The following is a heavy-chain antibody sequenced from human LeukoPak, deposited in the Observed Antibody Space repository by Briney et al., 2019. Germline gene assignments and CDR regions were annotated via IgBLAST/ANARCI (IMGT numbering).Heavy chain of an antibody. Sequence: SQTLSLTCTVSGGSISSGGYYWSWTPQHPGKGLEWIGYIYYSGSTYYNPSLKSRVTISVDTSKNKFSLKLSSVTAADTAVDYCARVGDVWGSYREYWGQGTLVTVSS. V-gene: IGHV4-31*03. CDR2: IYYSGST. CDR1: GGSISSGGYY. CDR3: ARVGDVWGSYREY. D-gene: IGHD3-16*02. J-gene: IGHJ4*02.